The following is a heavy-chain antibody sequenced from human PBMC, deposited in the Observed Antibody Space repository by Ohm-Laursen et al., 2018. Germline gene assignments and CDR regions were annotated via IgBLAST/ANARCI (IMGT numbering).Heavy chain of an antibody. CDR1: GGSISSYY. CDR2: IDYSGST. CDR3: ARYYYDSSGYSFDY. D-gene: IGHD3-22*01. Sequence: TLSLTCSVSGGSISSYYWSWIRQPPGQGLEWIGYIDYSGSTNYNPSLKTRVTRSVDTSKHQFSLKLSSVIAADTAVYYCARYYYDSSGYSFDYWGQGTLVTVSS. J-gene: IGHJ4*02. V-gene: IGHV4-59*08.